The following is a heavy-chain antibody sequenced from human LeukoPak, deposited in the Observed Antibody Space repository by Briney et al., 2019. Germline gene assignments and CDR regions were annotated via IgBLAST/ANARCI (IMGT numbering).Heavy chain of an antibody. CDR3: AREFGISRAFDI. D-gene: IGHD3-10*01. CDR1: GFDFSDNY. V-gene: IGHV3-11*05. Sequence: KPGGSLRLSCAGSGFDFSDNYMAWIRQTPGKGLQRVSYISRGRDDKAYADSVKGRFTISRDSGKNSLYLQMNSLTAEDTAVYYCAREFGISRAFDIWGRGTMVTVSS. J-gene: IGHJ3*02. CDR2: ISRGRDDK.